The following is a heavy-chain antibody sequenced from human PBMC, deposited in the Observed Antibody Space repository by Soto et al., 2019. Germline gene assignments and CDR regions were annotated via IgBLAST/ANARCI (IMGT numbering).Heavy chain of an antibody. CDR3: AGVHGGYYYGMDV. D-gene: IGHD1-1*01. CDR1: GGSVSSSSYY. Sequence: PSETLSLGCTVPGGSVSSSSYYWGWILQPPGKGLEWIGSIYYSGSTYYNPSLKSRVTISVDTSKNQFSLKLSSVTAADTAVYYCAGVHGGYYYGMDVWGQGTTVTVSS. CDR2: IYYSGST. J-gene: IGHJ6*02. V-gene: IGHV4-39*01.